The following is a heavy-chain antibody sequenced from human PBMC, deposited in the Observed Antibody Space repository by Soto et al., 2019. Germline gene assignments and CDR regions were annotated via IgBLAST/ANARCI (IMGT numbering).Heavy chain of an antibody. Sequence: GGSLRLSCAASGFTFSSYGMHWVRQAPGKGLEWVAAISYDGSNKYYADSVKGRFTISRDNSKNTLYLQMNSLRAEDTAVYYCAKVVTIFGVVTRAHGMDVWGQGTTVTVSS. D-gene: IGHD3-3*01. CDR1: GFTFSSYG. CDR2: ISYDGSNK. J-gene: IGHJ6*02. CDR3: AKVVTIFGVVTRAHGMDV. V-gene: IGHV3-30*18.